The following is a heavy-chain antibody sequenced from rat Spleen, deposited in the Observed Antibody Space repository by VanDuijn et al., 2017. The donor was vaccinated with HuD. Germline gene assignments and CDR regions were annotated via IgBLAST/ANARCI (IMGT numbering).Heavy chain of an antibody. CDR2: ISTGGGNT. Sequence: EVQLVESDGGLVQPGRSLKLSCAASGFTYSNYVMAWVSQAPTKGLEWVASISTGGGNTYYRDSVKGRFTISRDNAKSTLYLQMDSLRSEDTATYYCARSWTMGIPFDYWGQGVMVTVSS. CDR1: GFTYSNYV. J-gene: IGHJ2*01. D-gene: IGHD1-7*01. CDR3: ARSWTMGIPFDY. V-gene: IGHV5S23*01.